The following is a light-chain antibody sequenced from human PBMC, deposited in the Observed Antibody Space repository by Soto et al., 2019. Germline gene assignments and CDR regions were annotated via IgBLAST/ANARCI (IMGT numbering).Light chain of an antibody. CDR1: DIGSKG. CDR3: QVWDSGSAHVV. V-gene: IGLV3-21*01. J-gene: IGLJ2*01. CDR2: SDT. Sequence: SYELTQPPSVSVAPGMTASISCGGNDIGSKGVHWYQQKPGQAPVLVIYSDTDLPPVITERFSGSNSATLATLTISRVEAGDEADYYCQVWDSGSAHVVFGGGTKLTVL.